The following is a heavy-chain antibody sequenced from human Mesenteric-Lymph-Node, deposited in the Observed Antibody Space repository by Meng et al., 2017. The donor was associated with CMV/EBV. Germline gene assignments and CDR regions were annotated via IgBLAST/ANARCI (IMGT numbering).Heavy chain of an antibody. D-gene: IGHD1-26*01. V-gene: IGHV4-4*02. J-gene: IGHJ4*02. CDR3: ARVGATTTCLDY. Sequence: CAVSGDYISRSSWWSWVRPAPGNGLEWIGEIFHSGNTNSNPSLKSRVTISVDKSKSQFSLKLSSVTAADTAVYYCARVGATTTCLDYWGQGTLVTVSS. CDR2: IFHSGNT. CDR1: GDYISRSSW.